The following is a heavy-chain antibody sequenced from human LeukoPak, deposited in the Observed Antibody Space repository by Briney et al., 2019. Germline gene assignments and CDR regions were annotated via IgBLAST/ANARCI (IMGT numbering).Heavy chain of an antibody. CDR1: GFTFSSYA. V-gene: IGHV3-23*01. D-gene: IGHD3-10*02. J-gene: IGHJ6*04. CDR2: INGGGGST. Sequence: GGSLRLSCAAAGFTFSSYAMNWVRQAPGKGLEWVSAINGGGGSTYYADSVKGRFTISRDNAKNSLYLQMNSLRAEDTAVYYCAELGITMIGGVWGKGTTVTISS. CDR3: AELGITMIGGV.